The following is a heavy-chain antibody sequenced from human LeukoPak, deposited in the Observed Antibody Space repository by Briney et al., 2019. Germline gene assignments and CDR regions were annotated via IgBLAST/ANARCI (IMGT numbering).Heavy chain of an antibody. Sequence: SETLSLTCTVSGGSISSYYWTWIRQPPGKGLEWIGYIYHTGYTYYNPSLKSRVTISVDVSKNQFSLKLNSVTAADTAVYYCARVGGGREIDYWGQGTLVTVSS. CDR1: GGSISSYY. D-gene: IGHD3-16*01. CDR2: IYHTGYT. J-gene: IGHJ4*02. V-gene: IGHV4-59*12. CDR3: ARVGGGREIDY.